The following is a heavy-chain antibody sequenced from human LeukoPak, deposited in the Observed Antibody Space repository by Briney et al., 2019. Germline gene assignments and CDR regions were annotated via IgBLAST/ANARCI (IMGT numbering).Heavy chain of an antibody. CDR3: ARDRDGSGSRNGYY. J-gene: IGHJ4*02. D-gene: IGHD3-10*01. Sequence: SETLSLTCTVSGGSISSSSYYWGWIRQPPGKGLEWIGSIYYSGSTYYNPSLKSRVTISVDTSKNQFSLKLSSVTAADTAVYYCARDRDGSGSRNGYYWGQGTLVTVSS. CDR1: GGSISSSSYY. V-gene: IGHV4-39*07. CDR2: IYYSGST.